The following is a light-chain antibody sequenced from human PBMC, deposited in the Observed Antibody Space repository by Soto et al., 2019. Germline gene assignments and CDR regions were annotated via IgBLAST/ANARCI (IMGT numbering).Light chain of an antibody. V-gene: IGKV1-5*01. CDR1: QGISSW. CDR3: QQYNNWPPIT. J-gene: IGKJ5*01. CDR2: DAS. Sequence: DIHITQSPSTLSASVGDRVTITCRASQGISSWLALYQQKPGKAPKLLIYDASSLESGVPQRFSGSGSGTEFTLTISSLQSEDFAVYYCQQYNNWPPITFGQGTRLEIK.